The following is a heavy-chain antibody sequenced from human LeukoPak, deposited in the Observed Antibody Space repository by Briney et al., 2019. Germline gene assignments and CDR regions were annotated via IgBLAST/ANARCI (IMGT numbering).Heavy chain of an antibody. D-gene: IGHD5-18*01. V-gene: IGHV1-18*01. CDR1: GYTFTGYG. Sequence: GASVKVSCKASGYTFTGYGISWVRQAPGQGLEWMGWISAYNGNTNYAQKLQGRVTMTTDTSTSAAYMELRSLRSDDTAVYYCARDRIRLTLLLVNYVDTPSGLFDYWGQGTLVTVSS. CDR3: ARDRIRLTLLLVNYVDTPSGLFDY. J-gene: IGHJ4*02. CDR2: ISAYNGNT.